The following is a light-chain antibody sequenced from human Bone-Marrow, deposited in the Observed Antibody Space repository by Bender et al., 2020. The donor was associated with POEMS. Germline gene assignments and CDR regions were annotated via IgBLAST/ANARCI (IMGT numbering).Light chain of an antibody. J-gene: IGLJ1*01. Sequence: SYELIQPPSVSVSPGQTASITCSGDKLGDKYVCWYQQRSGQSPVLVLYQDMKRPSGIPHRFSGSSSGDTATLTISGTQALDEADYYCQAWDSNVHYVFGTGTKVTVL. CDR2: QDM. CDR3: QAWDSNVHYV. V-gene: IGLV3-1*01. CDR1: KLGDKY.